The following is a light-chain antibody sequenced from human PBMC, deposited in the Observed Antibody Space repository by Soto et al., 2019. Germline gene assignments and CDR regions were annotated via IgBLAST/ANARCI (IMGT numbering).Light chain of an antibody. Sequence: QLVLTQSPSVSGAPGQRVTISCTGSSSNIGAGYDVHWYQLLPGRAPKLLIFRNSDRPSGVPDRFSGSKSGTSASLAITGLQAEDEADYYCQSYDTSLSVVFGGGTQLTVL. CDR2: RNS. CDR1: SSNIGAGYD. J-gene: IGLJ7*01. CDR3: QSYDTSLSVV. V-gene: IGLV1-40*01.